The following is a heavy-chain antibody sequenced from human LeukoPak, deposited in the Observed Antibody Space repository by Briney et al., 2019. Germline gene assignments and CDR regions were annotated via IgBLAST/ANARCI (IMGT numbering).Heavy chain of an antibody. CDR2: IKQDGSEK. CDR3: ARDAQPGIAAASDY. D-gene: IGHD6-13*01. CDR1: GFTFSSYW. J-gene: IGHJ4*02. Sequence: PGGSLRLSCAASGFTFSSYWMSWVRQAPGKGLEWVANIKQDGSEKYYVDSVKGRFTISRDNAKNSLYLQMNSLRAEDTAVYYCARDAQPGIAAASDYWGQGTLVTVSS. V-gene: IGHV3-7*03.